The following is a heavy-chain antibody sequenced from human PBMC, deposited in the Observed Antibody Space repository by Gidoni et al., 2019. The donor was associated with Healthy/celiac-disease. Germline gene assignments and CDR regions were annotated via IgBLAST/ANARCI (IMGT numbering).Heavy chain of an antibody. D-gene: IGHD3-16*02. J-gene: IGHJ4*02. V-gene: IGHV1-18*01. Sequence: NPAQKLQGRVTMTTDTSTSTAYMELRSLRSDDTAVYYCARPDGFLGELSYWGQGTLVTVSS. CDR3: ARPDGFLGELSY.